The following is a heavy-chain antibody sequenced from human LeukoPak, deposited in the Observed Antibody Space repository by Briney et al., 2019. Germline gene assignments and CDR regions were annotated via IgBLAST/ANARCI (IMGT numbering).Heavy chain of an antibody. CDR2: IRSKAYGGTT. V-gene: IGHV3-49*04. Sequence: GGSLRLSCTASGFTFGDYAMSWGRQAPGKGLEWVGFIRSKAYGGTTEYAASVKGRFTISRDDSKSIAYLQMNSLKTEDTAVYYCTRDIMAGGSSWFYFDYWGQGTLVTVSS. J-gene: IGHJ4*02. CDR1: GFTFGDYA. CDR3: TRDIMAGGSSWFYFDY. D-gene: IGHD6-13*01.